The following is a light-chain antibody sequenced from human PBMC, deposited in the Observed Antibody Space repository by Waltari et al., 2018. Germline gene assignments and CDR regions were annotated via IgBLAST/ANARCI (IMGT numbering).Light chain of an antibody. CDR1: QRIATN. Sequence: IVLTQSPATLSASPGEEATLSCRASQRIATNVAWYQQKPGQGPRLLISEASTRVAGVPARFSGGGSGTEFTLTISSLQSEDVAVYYCQQYNHYYSFGQGTRLEIK. CDR2: EAS. CDR3: QQYNHYYS. V-gene: IGKV3-15*01. J-gene: IGKJ2*01.